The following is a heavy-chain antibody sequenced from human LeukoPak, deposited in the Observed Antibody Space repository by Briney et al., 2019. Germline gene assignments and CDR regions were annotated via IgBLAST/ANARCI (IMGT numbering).Heavy chain of an antibody. D-gene: IGHD3-3*01. CDR1: GGSISSSSYY. V-gene: IGHV4-39*01. CDR3: ASFPDLTIE. Sequence: PSXTLSLTCTVSGGSISSSSYYWGWIRQPPGKGLEWIGSIYYSGSTYYNPSLKSRVTISVDTSKNQFSLKLSSVTAADTAVYYCASFPDLTIEWGQGTLVTVSS. J-gene: IGHJ4*02. CDR2: IYYSGST.